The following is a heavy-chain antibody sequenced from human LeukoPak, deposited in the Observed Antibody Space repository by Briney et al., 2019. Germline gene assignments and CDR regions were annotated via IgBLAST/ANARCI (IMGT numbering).Heavy chain of an antibody. Sequence: GGSLRLSCAASGLTVSSNYITWVRQPPGKGLEWVSVLHAAGGTYYSDSVKGRFTISRHICKNTVDLKMNSLRGEDRAVYYCGRQGYDISGYPRLLDYWGQGTLVTVSS. D-gene: IGHD3-22*01. V-gene: IGHV3-53*04. CDR3: GRQGYDISGYPRLLDY. J-gene: IGHJ4*02. CDR1: GLTVSSNY. CDR2: LHAAGGT.